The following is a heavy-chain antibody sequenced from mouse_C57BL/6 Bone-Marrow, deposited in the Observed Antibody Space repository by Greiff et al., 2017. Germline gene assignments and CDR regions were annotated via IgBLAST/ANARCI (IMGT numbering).Heavy chain of an antibody. D-gene: IGHD2-14*01. J-gene: IGHJ3*01. CDR2: IHPSDSDT. Sequence: QVQLKQPGAELVKPGASVKVSCKASGYTFTSYWMHWVKQRPGQGLEWIGRIHPSDSDTNYNQKFKGKATLTVDKSSSTAYMQLSSLTSEDSAVYYCAIWRYPGLAWFAYWGQGTLVTVSA. CDR1: GYTFTSYW. V-gene: IGHV1-74*01. CDR3: AIWRYPGLAWFAY.